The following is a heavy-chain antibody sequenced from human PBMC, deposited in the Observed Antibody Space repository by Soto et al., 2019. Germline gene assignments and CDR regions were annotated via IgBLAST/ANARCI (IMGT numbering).Heavy chain of an antibody. CDR3: ARHDCISSSCYYYYYYTMDV. Sequence: SVKVSCKASGDTFSTYTITWVRQAPGQGLEWMGGIIPIFDTTNYAQKFQGRVTITADESTSTAYMELSSLRSEDTAVYYCARHDCISSSCYYYYYYTMDVWGQGATVTVS. D-gene: IGHD2-2*01. V-gene: IGHV1-69*13. CDR2: IIPIFDTT. J-gene: IGHJ6*02. CDR1: GDTFSTYT.